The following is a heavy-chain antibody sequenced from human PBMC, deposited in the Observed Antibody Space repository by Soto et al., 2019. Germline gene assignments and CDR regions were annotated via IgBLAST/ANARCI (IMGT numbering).Heavy chain of an antibody. D-gene: IGHD3-9*01. Sequence: ITLKESGPPLVKPTQTLTLTCRFSGFSLTANGVGVGWVRQPPGLALEWLAMVYWDDDKHYSASLRSRLSITKDTSKSQVVLSMTNMDPVDTGTYYCATLTGSNWGQEAQVTVSS. CDR3: ATLTGSN. CDR1: GFSLTANGVG. J-gene: IGHJ4*02. CDR2: VYWDDDK. V-gene: IGHV2-5*02.